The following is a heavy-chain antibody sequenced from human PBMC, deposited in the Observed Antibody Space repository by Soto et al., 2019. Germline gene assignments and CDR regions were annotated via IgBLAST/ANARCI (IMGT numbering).Heavy chain of an antibody. V-gene: IGHV1-18*01. CDR2: ISAYNGNT. D-gene: IGHD3-3*01. J-gene: IGHJ6*02. Sequence: GASVKVSCKASGYTFTSYGISWVRQAPGQGLEWMGWISAYNGNTNYAQKLQGRVTMTTDTSTSTAYMELRSLRSDDTAVYYCARDSHDTILGVVIIPYYYYYGMDVWGQGTTVTVSS. CDR3: ARDSHDTILGVVIIPYYYYYGMDV. CDR1: GYTFTSYG.